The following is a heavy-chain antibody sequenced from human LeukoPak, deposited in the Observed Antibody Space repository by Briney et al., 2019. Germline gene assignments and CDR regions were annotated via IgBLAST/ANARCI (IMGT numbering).Heavy chain of an antibody. CDR3: ARDYYYDSSGYSVTGY. Sequence: SVKVSCKASGYTFTSYYMHWVRQAPGQGLEWMGGIIPIFGTANYAQKFQGRVTITADESTSTAYMELSSLRSEDTAVYYCARDYYYDSSGYSVTGYWGQGTLVTVSS. V-gene: IGHV1-69*13. D-gene: IGHD3-22*01. CDR2: IIPIFGTA. CDR1: GYTFTSYY. J-gene: IGHJ4*02.